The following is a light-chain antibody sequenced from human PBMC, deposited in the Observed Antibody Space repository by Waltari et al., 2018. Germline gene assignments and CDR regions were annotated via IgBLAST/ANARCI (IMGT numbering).Light chain of an antibody. J-gene: IGKJ3*01. CDR3: QQSYTDIFT. Sequence: DIQMTQSPSSLSASLGDRVTITCRAIQTIGTYLHWYQPKPRKAPKRLIYAASSLQTWVPSSFSGSGSGTDFTLTISGLQPEDFATYYCQQSYTDIFTFVPGTKVDIK. V-gene: IGKV1-39*01. CDR1: QTIGTY. CDR2: AAS.